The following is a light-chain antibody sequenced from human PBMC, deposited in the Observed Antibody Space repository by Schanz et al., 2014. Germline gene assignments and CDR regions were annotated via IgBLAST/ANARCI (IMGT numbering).Light chain of an antibody. CDR1: SSDVGGYNY. V-gene: IGLV2-14*04. CDR2: SFC. Sequence: VSGSPGQSITISCTGTSSDVGGYNYVSWYQQHPGTAPKLMISSFCTRPSFVSNRFSGSKSGNTASLTISDLQAEDEADYYCSSYTSSRTLAFGGGTKLTVL. CDR3: SSYTSSRTLA. J-gene: IGLJ3*02.